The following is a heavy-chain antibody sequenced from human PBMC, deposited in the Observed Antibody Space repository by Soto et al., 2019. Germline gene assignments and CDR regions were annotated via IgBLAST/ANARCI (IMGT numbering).Heavy chain of an antibody. D-gene: IGHD3-10*01. J-gene: IGHJ6*03. CDR3: AKSRGNYYGSGSYYLYYYYYYYMDV. Sequence: QVQLQESGPGLVKPSQTLSLTCTVSGGSISSGGYYWSWIRQHPGKGLEWIGYIYYSGSTYYNPSLKSRVTISVDTSKNQFSLNLSSVTAADTAVYYCAKSRGNYYGSGSYYLYYYYYYYMDVRGKGTTVTVSS. CDR2: IYYSGST. CDR1: GGSISSGGYY. V-gene: IGHV4-31*03.